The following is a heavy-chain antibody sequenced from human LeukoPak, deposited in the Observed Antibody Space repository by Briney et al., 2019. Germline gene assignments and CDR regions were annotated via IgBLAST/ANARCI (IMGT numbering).Heavy chain of an antibody. CDR3: ARQTYDFWSGYASN. CDR1: GGSISRGVLY. D-gene: IGHD3-3*01. CDR2: IHHSGST. Sequence: SQTLSLTCTVSGGSISRGVLYWTWIRQPPGKGLEWIGSIHHSGSTYYNPSLKTRVTISVDTSKNQFSLNLRSVTAADTAVFYCARQTYDFWSGYASNWGQGTLVTVSS. J-gene: IGHJ4*02. V-gene: IGHV4-30-2*03.